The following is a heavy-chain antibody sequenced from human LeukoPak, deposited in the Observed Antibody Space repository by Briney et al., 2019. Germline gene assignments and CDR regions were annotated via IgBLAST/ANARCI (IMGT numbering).Heavy chain of an antibody. D-gene: IGHD2-2*01. CDR2: IIPIFGTA. CDR1: GGTFGSYA. CDR3: AILVVPAAIGNYYGMDV. Sequence: GSSVKVSCKASGGTFGSYAISWVRQAPGQGLEWMGGIIPIFGTANYAQKFQGRVTITADESTSTAYMELSSLRSEDTAVYYCAILVVPAAIGNYYGMDVWGKGTTVTVSS. J-gene: IGHJ6*04. V-gene: IGHV1-69*01.